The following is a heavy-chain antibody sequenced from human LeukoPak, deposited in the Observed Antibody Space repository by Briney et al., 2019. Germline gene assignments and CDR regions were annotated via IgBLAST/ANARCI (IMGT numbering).Heavy chain of an antibody. CDR3: ARLRRGRGVVVDY. CDR2: IYYSGST. D-gene: IGHD3-3*01. Sequence: SETLSLTCTVSGGSISSYYWSWIRQPPGKGLEWIGYIYYSGSTNYNPSLKSRVTISVDTSKNQFSLKLSSVTAADTAVYYCARLRRGRGVVVDYWGQGTLVTVSS. J-gene: IGHJ4*02. CDR1: GGSISSYY. V-gene: IGHV4-59*01.